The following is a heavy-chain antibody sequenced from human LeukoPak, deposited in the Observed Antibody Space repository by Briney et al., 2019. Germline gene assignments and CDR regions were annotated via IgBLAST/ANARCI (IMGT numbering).Heavy chain of an antibody. CDR1: EFTFSNAW. V-gene: IGHV3-15*05. CDR3: AKDISSRVGAFDI. D-gene: IGHD6-13*01. Sequence: GGSLRLSCAASEFTFSNAWVSWVRQAPGKGLEWVGRIKSKTDGGTRDYTAPVKGRFTILRDDSKNRLYLQMNSLRAEDTALYYCAKDISSRVGAFDIWGQGTMVTVSS. J-gene: IGHJ3*02. CDR2: IKSKTDGGTR.